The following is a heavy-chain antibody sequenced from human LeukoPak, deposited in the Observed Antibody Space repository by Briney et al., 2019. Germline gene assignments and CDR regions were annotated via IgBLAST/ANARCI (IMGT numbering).Heavy chain of an antibody. CDR1: GYTFTSYG. Sequence: ASVEVSCKASGYTFTSYGISWVRQAPGQGLEWMGWISAYNGNTNYAQKLQGRVTMTTDTSTSTAYMELRSLRSDDTAVYYCAREGLYGDCVGVGFWGQGTLVTVSS. J-gene: IGHJ4*02. V-gene: IGHV1-18*01. D-gene: IGHD4-17*01. CDR2: ISAYNGNT. CDR3: AREGLYGDCVGVGF.